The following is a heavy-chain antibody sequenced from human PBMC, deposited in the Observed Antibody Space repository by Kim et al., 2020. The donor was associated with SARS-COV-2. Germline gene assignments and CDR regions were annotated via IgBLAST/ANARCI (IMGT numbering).Heavy chain of an antibody. D-gene: IGHD3-22*01. V-gene: IGHV3-30*18. CDR3: AKGNYDSSVYYFDY. CDR1: GFTFSSYG. CDR2: ISYDGSNK. Sequence: GGSLRLSCAASGFTFSSYGMHWVRQAPGKGLEWVAVISYDGSNKYYADSVKGRFTISRDNSKNTLYLQMNSLRAEDTAVYYCAKGNYDSSVYYFDYWGQG. J-gene: IGHJ4*02.